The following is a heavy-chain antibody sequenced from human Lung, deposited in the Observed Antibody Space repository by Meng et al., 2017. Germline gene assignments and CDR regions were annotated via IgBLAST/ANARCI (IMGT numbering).Heavy chain of an antibody. J-gene: IGHJ4*02. CDR2: INHSRST. Sequence: HFQKGGQGLLEPSETLSLTCLGHGGTLHHYTWSWIRQHPGQGLEWIGEINHSRSTNYNQSLGSRAIISVDTSKNNLSMKLSSLTAADSAVYYCARGPTTMAHDFDYWGQGTLVTVSS. D-gene: IGHD4-11*01. CDR3: ARGPTTMAHDFDY. V-gene: IGHV4-34*01. CDR1: GGTLHHYT.